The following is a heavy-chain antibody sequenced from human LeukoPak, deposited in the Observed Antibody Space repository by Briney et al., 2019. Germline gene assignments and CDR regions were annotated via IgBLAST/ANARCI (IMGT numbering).Heavy chain of an antibody. Sequence: GGSLRLSCSASGFTVSSSYMSWVRQAPGKGLECVSVIYSGGNTYYTASLKSRFTISRDNSKNTLYLQMNSLRAEDTAVYYCAKGYCSDTNCQTRLGLDYWGQGTLVTVSS. V-gene: IGHV3-53*01. D-gene: IGHD2-15*01. CDR1: GFTVSSSY. J-gene: IGHJ4*02. CDR2: IYSGGNT. CDR3: AKGYCSDTNCQTRLGLDY.